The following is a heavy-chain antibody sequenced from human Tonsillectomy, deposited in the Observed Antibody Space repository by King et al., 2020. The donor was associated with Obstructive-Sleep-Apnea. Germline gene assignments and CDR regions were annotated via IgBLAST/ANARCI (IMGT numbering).Heavy chain of an antibody. J-gene: IGHJ4*02. V-gene: IGHV3-49*03. Sequence: VQLVESGGGLVQPGRSLRLSCIASGFIFGDYAMIWFRQAPGKGLEWVGFIRRKAYGGTTEYAASVKCRFTMSREDSENTGYLQRNSLKTEDTPVYYCTRARGYSYGYSDYWGQGTLVTVSS. CDR1: GFIFGDYA. CDR2: IRRKAYGGTT. CDR3: TRARGYSYGYSDY. D-gene: IGHD5-18*01.